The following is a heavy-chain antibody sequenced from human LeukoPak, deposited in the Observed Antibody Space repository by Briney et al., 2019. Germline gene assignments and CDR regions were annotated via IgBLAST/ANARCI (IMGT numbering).Heavy chain of an antibody. Sequence: GESLKISCKGSGYSFTNYWVGWVRQMPGKGLDGMGIIYPGDSDTRYSPSFQGQVTISADKSVSNAYLQWSSLKVSDTAIYYCANREYFGSGFDYWGQGTLVTVSS. J-gene: IGHJ4*02. D-gene: IGHD3-10*01. V-gene: IGHV5-51*01. CDR2: IYPGDSDT. CDR3: ANREYFGSGFDY. CDR1: GYSFTNYW.